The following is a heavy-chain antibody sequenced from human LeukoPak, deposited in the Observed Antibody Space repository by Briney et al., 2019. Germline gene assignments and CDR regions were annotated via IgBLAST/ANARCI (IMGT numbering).Heavy chain of an antibody. D-gene: IGHD3-9*01. J-gene: IGHJ4*02. Sequence: PGGSLRLSCAASGFTFSTFAMIWVRQPPGKGLEWVSYISSSSSTIYYADSVKGRFTISRDNAKNSLYLQMNSLRAEDTAVYYCARAVRGYYDILTAIVGYYFDYWGQGTLVTVSS. CDR2: ISSSSSTI. CDR1: GFTFSTFA. V-gene: IGHV3-48*01. CDR3: ARAVRGYYDILTAIVGYYFDY.